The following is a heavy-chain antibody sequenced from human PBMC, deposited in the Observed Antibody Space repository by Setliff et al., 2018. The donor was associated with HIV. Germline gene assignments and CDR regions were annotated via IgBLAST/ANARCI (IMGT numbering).Heavy chain of an antibody. Sequence: SETLSLTCSVSGGFISIGNYYWSWIRQPAGRGLEWIGRIYTSGSTSYNPSLKSRVTISLDTSKNRFSLRLNSVTATDTAIYYCARLAEDYYNSESWEVDYWGHGTLVTVSS. V-gene: IGHV4-61*02. J-gene: IGHJ4*01. CDR3: ARLAEDYYNSESWEVDY. CDR2: IYTSGST. D-gene: IGHD3-10*01. CDR1: GGFISIGNYY.